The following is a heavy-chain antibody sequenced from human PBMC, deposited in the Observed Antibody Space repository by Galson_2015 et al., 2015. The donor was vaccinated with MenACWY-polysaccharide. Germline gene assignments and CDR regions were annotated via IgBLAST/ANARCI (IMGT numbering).Heavy chain of an antibody. CDR3: AREGSRIVFHAFDF. CDR2: IQYDGSNK. Sequence: SLRLSCAASGITASGNTFSGSGLPWVRQAPGEGLEWLAGIQYDGSNKVYGDSVKGRFSISRDNSKNTLYLEMKSLRADDTAVYYCAREGSRIVFHAFDFWGQGTMVTVSS. J-gene: IGHJ3*01. CDR1: GITASGNTFSGSG. V-gene: IGHV3-33*01. D-gene: IGHD2-21*01.